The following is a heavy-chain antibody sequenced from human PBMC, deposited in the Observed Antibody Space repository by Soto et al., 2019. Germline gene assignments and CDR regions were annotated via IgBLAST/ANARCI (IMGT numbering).Heavy chain of an antibody. D-gene: IGHD6-13*01. J-gene: IGHJ4*02. Sequence: SVKVSCKASGFTFTSSAVQWVRQARGQRLEWIGWIVVGSGNTNYAQKFQERVTITRDMSTSTAYMGLSSLRSEDTAVYYCAAGYSSSWGLDYWGQGTLVTVS. CDR2: IVVGSGNT. CDR3: AAGYSSSWGLDY. CDR1: GFTFTSSA. V-gene: IGHV1-58*01.